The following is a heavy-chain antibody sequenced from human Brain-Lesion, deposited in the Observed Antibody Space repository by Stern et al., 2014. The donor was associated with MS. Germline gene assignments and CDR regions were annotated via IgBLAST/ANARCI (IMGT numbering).Heavy chain of an antibody. V-gene: IGHV3-33*06. Sequence: QDQLVQSGGDVVQPGRSLRLSCAASGFTFSSYGMHWVRQAPGKGLEWVAIIWYDGSNKYYRDSVRGRFTISRDNSKNTLYLQMNSLRAEDTAVYYCAKEHARYDILTGPMDYWGQGTLVTVSS. CDR2: IWYDGSNK. CDR3: AKEHARYDILTGPMDY. J-gene: IGHJ4*02. CDR1: GFTFSSYG. D-gene: IGHD3-9*01.